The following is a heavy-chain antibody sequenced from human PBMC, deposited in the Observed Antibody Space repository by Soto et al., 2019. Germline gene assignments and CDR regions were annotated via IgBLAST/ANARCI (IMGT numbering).Heavy chain of an antibody. CDR1: GFTFSSYS. D-gene: IGHD6-19*01. CDR2: ISSSSSYI. Sequence: EVQLVESGGGLVKPGGSLRLSCAASGFTFSSYSMNWVRQAPGKGLEWVSSISSSSSYIYYADSVKGRFTISRDNAKNSLYLQMNSLRAEDTAVYYCARDLLAVAGTGGGYWGQGTLVTVSS. J-gene: IGHJ4*02. CDR3: ARDLLAVAGTGGGY. V-gene: IGHV3-21*01.